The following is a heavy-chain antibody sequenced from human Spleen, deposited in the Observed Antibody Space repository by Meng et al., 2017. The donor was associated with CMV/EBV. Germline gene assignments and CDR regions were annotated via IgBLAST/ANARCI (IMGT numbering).Heavy chain of an antibody. CDR2: ITYDGRKK. CDR3: ATVVVTGEIDF. V-gene: IGHV3-30*09. CDR1: GFTFGDYA. Sequence: GESLKISCAASGFTFGDYAMHWVRQAPGKGLEWVAVITYDGRKKHYSDSVKGRFAISRDNSKNTLYLQMNSLRPDDTAVYYCATVVVTGEIDFWGQGTLVTVSS. D-gene: IGHD2-2*01. J-gene: IGHJ4*02.